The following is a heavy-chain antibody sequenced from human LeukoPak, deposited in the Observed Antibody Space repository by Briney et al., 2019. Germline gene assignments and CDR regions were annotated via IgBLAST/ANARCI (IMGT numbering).Heavy chain of an antibody. CDR2: ISSSGSTI. J-gene: IGHJ6*03. Sequence: GGSLRLSCAASGFTFIDYYMGWSRQGPGRGLWWVSYISSSGSTIYYAESVKGRFTISRDNAKNSLYLQMNRLRAEDTAVYYCARSQYYYYYMDVWGKRTTVTVSS. CDR1: GFTFIDYY. V-gene: IGHV3-11*01. CDR3: ARSQYYYYYMDV.